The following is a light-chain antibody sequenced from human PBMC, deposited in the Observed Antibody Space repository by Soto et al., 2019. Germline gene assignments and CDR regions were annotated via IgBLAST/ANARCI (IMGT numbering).Light chain of an antibody. CDR1: QSLRHSNGYNY. V-gene: IGKV2-28*01. CDR2: LGS. CDR3: LQALQTPGT. Sequence: DIVMTQAPLSLPVTPGETASISCRASQSLRHSNGYNYLDWYLQKPGQSPQLLIYLGSNRASGVPARFSGSGSGTDFTLKILRVEAEDVGVYYGLQALQTPGTFGQGTKLEI. J-gene: IGKJ2*02.